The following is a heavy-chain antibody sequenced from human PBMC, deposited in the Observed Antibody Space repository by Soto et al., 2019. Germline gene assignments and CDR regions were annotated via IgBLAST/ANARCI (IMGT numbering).Heavy chain of an antibody. Sequence: EVQLVDSGGGLVQPGGSLRLSCAASEFTFRSYWMHWVRQSPGKGLVWVSRISGDGSSTTYADSVRGRFTISRDNAKNTVYLQMDSLRAEDTAVYYCARSLPGTYGAFDLWGPGTMVTVSS. CDR3: ARSLPGTYGAFDL. D-gene: IGHD1-7*01. CDR1: EFTFRSYW. J-gene: IGHJ3*01. CDR2: ISGDGSST. V-gene: IGHV3-74*01.